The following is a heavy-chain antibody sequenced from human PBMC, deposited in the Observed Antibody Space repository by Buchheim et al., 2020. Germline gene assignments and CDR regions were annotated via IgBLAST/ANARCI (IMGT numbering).Heavy chain of an antibody. CDR3: AREWDYSASSCDY. D-gene: IGHD6-6*01. CDR1: GFTFSHAW. J-gene: IGHJ4*02. V-gene: IGHV3-66*02. CDR2: IYSGGAT. Sequence: QVVESGGGLVKPGGSLRLSCAGSGFTFSHAWMSWVRQAPGKGLEWVSLIYSGGATHYADSVKGRFTISRDISRNTLYLQMNSLRPEDTAVYYCAREWDYSASSCDYWGQGTL.